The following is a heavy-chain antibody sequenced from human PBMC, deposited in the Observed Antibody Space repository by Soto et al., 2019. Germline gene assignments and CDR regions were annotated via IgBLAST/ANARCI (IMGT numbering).Heavy chain of an antibody. CDR1: GFTFSSYA. D-gene: IGHD3-3*01. V-gene: IGHV3-23*01. CDR3: AKLSGFWSCYSVSWFDP. J-gene: IGHJ5*02. Sequence: EVQLLESGGGLVQPGGSLRLSCAASGFTFSSYAMSWVRQAPGKGLEWVSAISGSGGSTYYADSVKGLFTISRDNSKNTLYLQMNSLRAEDTAVYYCAKLSGFWSCYSVSWFDPWGQGTLVTVSS. CDR2: ISGSGGST.